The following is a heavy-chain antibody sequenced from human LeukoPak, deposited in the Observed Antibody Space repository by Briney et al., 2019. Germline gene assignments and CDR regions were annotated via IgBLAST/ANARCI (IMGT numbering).Heavy chain of an antibody. CDR2: INPSGGST. J-gene: IGHJ4*02. V-gene: IGHV1-46*01. CDR3: ARDRSRTTMIDGMGY. Sequence: ASVKVSCKASGYTFTSYHMHWVRQAPGQGLEWMGIINPSGGSTSYAQKFQGRVTMTRDTSTSTVYMELSSLRSEDTAVYYCARDRSRTTMIDGMGYWGQGTLVTVSS. CDR1: GYTFTSYH. D-gene: IGHD3-22*01.